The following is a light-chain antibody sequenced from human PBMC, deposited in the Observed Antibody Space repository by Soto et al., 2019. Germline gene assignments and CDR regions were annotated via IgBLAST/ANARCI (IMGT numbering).Light chain of an antibody. CDR1: SSNIGAGYD. CDR3: QSYDNSLSGSL. CDR2: GNN. J-gene: IGLJ2*01. Sequence: QSVLTQPPSVSGAPGQRVTISCTGSSSNIGAGYDVHWYQQLPGTAPKLLIFGNNNRPSGVPDRFSGSKSGTSASLAITGLQAEDEADYHCQSYDNSLSGSLFGGGTKLTVL. V-gene: IGLV1-40*01.